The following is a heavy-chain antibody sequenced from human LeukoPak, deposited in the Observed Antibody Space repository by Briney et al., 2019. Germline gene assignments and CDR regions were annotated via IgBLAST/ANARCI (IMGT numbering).Heavy chain of an antibody. V-gene: IGHV3-11*01. Sequence: GASLRLSCAASGFTFSDYYMTWIRHAPGKGLEWISFISSSGDSLYYADSVEGRFTISKDNAQDSVYLQMNSLRAEDTAVYYCAREVVIVPDYYYYGLDVWGQGTTVTVSS. CDR1: GFTFSDYY. CDR2: ISSSGDSL. J-gene: IGHJ6*02. CDR3: AREVVIVPDYYYYGLDV. D-gene: IGHD2/OR15-2a*01.